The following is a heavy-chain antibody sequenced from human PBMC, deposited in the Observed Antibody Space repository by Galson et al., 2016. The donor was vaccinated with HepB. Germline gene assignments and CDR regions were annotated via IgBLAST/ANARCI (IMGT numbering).Heavy chain of an antibody. Sequence: SLKVSCKASGYTFTNSGINWVRQAPGQGLEWMGWISAYNGNTIYAQKLQGRVTMTTDTSTSTAYMELRSLRSDATAVYHCARELEIYDFWSGFYKCLDYWGQGTLVTVSS. V-gene: IGHV1-18*01. D-gene: IGHD3-3*01. CDR1: GYTFTNSG. CDR2: ISAYNGNT. CDR3: ARELEIYDFWSGFYKCLDY. J-gene: IGHJ4*02.